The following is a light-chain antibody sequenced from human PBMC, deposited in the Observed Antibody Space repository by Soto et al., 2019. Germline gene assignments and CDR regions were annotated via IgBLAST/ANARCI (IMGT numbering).Light chain of an antibody. Sequence: QSALTQPASVSGSPGQSITISCTGTSSDVGGYNYVYWYQHHPGKVPKLLIYDVANWPSGVSDRFSGSKSGNTASLTISGLQAEDEADYYCNSYTGSSTYVFGTGTKVTVL. J-gene: IGLJ1*01. CDR2: DVA. V-gene: IGLV2-14*03. CDR1: SSDVGGYNY. CDR3: NSYTGSSTYV.